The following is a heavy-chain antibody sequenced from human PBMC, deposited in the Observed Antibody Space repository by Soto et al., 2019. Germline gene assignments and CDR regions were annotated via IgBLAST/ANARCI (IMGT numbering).Heavy chain of an antibody. V-gene: IGHV4-30-4*01. Sequence: PSETLSLTCTVSGGSISSGDYYWSWIRQPPGKGLEWIGYIYYSGSTYYNPSLKSRVTISVDTSKNQFSLKLSSVTAADTAVYYCARDRPNYYDSRGTTDYWGQGTLVTVSS. CDR1: GGSISSGDYY. CDR2: IYYSGST. CDR3: ARDRPNYYDSRGTTDY. D-gene: IGHD3-22*01. J-gene: IGHJ4*02.